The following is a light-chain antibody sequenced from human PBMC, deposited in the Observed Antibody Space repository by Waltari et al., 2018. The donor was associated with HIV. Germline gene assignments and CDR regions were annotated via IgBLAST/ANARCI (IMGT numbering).Light chain of an antibody. Sequence: ETLITQSPATLSVSPGERATLSCRSSQSVSSNLAWYQQKTGQAPRLLIYGASTRATGIPARFSGSGSGTDCTLTISGLQSEDSAVYFCQQYSNWPLTFGGGTRVDIK. CDR2: GAS. CDR1: QSVSSN. J-gene: IGKJ4*01. CDR3: QQYSNWPLT. V-gene: IGKV3-15*01.